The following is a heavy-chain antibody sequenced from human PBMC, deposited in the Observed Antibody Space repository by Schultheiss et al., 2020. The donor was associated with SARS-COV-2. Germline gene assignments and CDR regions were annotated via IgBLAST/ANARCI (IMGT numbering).Heavy chain of an antibody. Sequence: GGSLRLSCAASGFTFSKYDMHWVRQATGKGLEWVSAIGTADDTYYPGSVKGRFTISRENAKNTLYLQMNSLRAEDTAVYYCARGAYCGGDCSVDYWGQGTLVTVSS. CDR2: IGTADDT. V-gene: IGHV3-13*01. J-gene: IGHJ4*02. CDR1: GFTFSKYD. CDR3: ARGAYCGGDCSVDY. D-gene: IGHD2-21*02.